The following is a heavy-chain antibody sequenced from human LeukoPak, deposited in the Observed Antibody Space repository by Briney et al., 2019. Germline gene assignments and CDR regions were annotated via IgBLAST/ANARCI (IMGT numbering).Heavy chain of an antibody. CDR2: ITNDGSST. CDR3: ARDSGGWYYDSSGSLDFDY. J-gene: IGHJ4*02. CDR1: GLTFSSHW. D-gene: IGHD3-22*01. V-gene: IGHV3-74*01. Sequence: PGGSLRLSCAASGLTFSSHWMHWVRQAPGKGLVWVSRITNDGSSTTYADSVKGRFTISRDNAKNSLYLQMNSLRAEDTAVYYCARDSGGWYYDSSGSLDFDYWGQGTLVTVSS.